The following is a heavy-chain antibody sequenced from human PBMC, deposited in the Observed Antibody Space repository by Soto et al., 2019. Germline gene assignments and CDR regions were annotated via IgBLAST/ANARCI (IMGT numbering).Heavy chain of an antibody. Sequence: QVQLQESGPGLVKPSQTLSLTCTVSGGSINSDIYYWSWVRQHPGKGLEWIGYISYSGRAYYKPSLKSGITISEYSSKIPSSPKPSTVTAADAAVYYCARDHWGSGDYHDGMDVWGQGTTVTLSS. D-gene: IGHD7-27*01. CDR1: GGSINSDIYY. CDR2: ISYSGRA. J-gene: IGHJ6*02. CDR3: ARDHWGSGDYHDGMDV. V-gene: IGHV4-31*03.